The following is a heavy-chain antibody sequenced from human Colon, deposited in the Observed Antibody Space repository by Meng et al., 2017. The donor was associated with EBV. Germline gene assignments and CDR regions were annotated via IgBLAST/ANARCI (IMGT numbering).Heavy chain of an antibody. CDR3: ARTFGYCSNNNCPRTLGY. CDR1: GGSLSGYY. CDR2: INHSGSA. D-gene: IGHD2-2*03. Sequence: QVQLQQWGSGLLKPSEPLSLTGGVSGGSLSGYYWSWIRHFPGRTLEFIGDINHSGSANYNPSLRSRVTISVDTSKNQIFLNLHSVTAADTAVYHCARTFGYCSNNNCPRTLGYWGQGTLVTVSS. V-gene: IGHV4-34*02. J-gene: IGHJ4*02.